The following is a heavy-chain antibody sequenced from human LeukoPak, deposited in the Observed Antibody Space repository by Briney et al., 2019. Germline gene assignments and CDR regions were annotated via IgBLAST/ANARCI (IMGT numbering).Heavy chain of an antibody. CDR2: MYYSGST. Sequence: SETLSLTCTVSGGSISSYYCGWIRQPPGKGLEWIGYMYYSGSTNYNPSLKSRVTISVDMSKNQFSLKLSSVTAADTAVYYCVRSSTYHLFDDWGQGTLVTVSS. J-gene: IGHJ4*02. CDR1: GGSISSYY. D-gene: IGHD2-15*01. CDR3: VRSSTYHLFDD. V-gene: IGHV4-59*08.